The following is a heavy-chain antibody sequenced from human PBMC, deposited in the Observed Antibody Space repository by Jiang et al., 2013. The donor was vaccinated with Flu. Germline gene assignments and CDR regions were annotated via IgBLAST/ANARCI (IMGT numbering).Heavy chain of an antibody. V-gene: IGHV4-59*08. CDR3: AGHVGLRHFDY. D-gene: IGHD5-12*01. J-gene: IGHJ4*02. Sequence: RVTISVDTSKNQFSLKLSSVTAADTAVYYCAGHVGLRHFDYWGQGTLVTVSS.